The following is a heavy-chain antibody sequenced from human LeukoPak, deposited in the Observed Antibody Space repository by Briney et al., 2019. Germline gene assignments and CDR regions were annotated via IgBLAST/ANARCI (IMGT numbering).Heavy chain of an antibody. CDR2: IWYDGSNK. J-gene: IGHJ4*02. CDR1: GFTFSSYG. CDR3: AKDKRGAQYYFDY. D-gene: IGHD1-26*01. Sequence: PGGSLRLSCAASGFTFSSYGMHWVRQAPGKGLEWVAVIWYDGSNKHYADSVKGRFTISRDNSKNTLYLQMNSLRAEDTAVYYCAKDKRGAQYYFDYWGQGTLVTVSS. V-gene: IGHV3-33*06.